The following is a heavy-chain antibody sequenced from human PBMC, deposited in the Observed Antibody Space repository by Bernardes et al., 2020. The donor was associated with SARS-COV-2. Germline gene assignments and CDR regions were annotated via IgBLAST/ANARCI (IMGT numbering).Heavy chain of an antibody. CDR1: GFTFSSYS. V-gene: IGHV3-21*01. CDR3: ARHSNYYYYYGMDV. CDR2: ISSSSSYI. D-gene: IGHD4-4*01. Sequence: GGSLRLSCAASGFTFSSYSMNWVRQAPGKGLEWVSSISSSSSYIYYADAVKGRFTISRDNAKNSLYLQMNSLRAEDTAVYYCARHSNYYYYYGMDVWGQGATLTVSS. J-gene: IGHJ6*02.